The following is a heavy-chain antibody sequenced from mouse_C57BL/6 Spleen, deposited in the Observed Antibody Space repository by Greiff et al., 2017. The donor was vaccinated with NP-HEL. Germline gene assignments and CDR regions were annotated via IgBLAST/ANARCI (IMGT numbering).Heavy chain of an antibody. Sequence: VQLQQSGAELARPGASVKMSCKASGYTFTSYTMHWVKQRPGQGLEWIGYINPSSGYTKYNQKFKDKATLTADKSSSTAYMQLSSLTSEDSAVYYCARSLYYGNYGAMDYWGQGTSVTVSS. CDR2: INPSSGYT. CDR3: ARSLYYGNYGAMDY. CDR1: GYTFTSYT. V-gene: IGHV1-4*01. J-gene: IGHJ4*01. D-gene: IGHD2-1*01.